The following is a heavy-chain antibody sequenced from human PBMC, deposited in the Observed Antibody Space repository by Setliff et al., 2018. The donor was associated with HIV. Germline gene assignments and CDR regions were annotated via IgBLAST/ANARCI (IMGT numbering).Heavy chain of an antibody. V-gene: IGHV1-8*01. Sequence: ASVKVSCKASGSNFTSHDINWVRQAPGQGLGGMGWMNPKSGNTGYARKFQGRVTMTRKTSISTAYMELRSLRSDDTAVYHCARGYCSSTSCYGIYYFDNWGQGTPVTVSS. J-gene: IGHJ4*02. CDR1: GSNFTSHD. CDR3: ARGYCSSTSCYGIYYFDN. D-gene: IGHD2-2*01. CDR2: MNPKSGNT.